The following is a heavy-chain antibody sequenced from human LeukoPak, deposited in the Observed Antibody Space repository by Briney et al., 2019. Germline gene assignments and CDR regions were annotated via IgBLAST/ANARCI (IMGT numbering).Heavy chain of an antibody. D-gene: IGHD4-11*01. V-gene: IGHV3-48*01. Sequence: GGSLRLSCAASGFTFSSYSMNWVRQAPGKGLEWVSYISSSSSTIYYADSVKGRFTISRDNAKNSLYLQMNSLRAEDTAVYYCAKGAQRGFDYSNSLEYWGQGTLVTVSS. CDR3: AKGAQRGFDYSNSLEY. CDR1: GFTFSSYS. J-gene: IGHJ4*02. CDR2: ISSSSSTI.